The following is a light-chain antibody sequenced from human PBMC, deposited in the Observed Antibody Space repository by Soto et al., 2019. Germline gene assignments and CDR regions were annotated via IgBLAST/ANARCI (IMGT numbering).Light chain of an antibody. Sequence: EIVMTQSPATLSVSLGERATLSCRASRSVTNNLAWYQQKLGQAPRLLIYGASTRAAGIPARFSGSGSGTDFTLTISSLQSEDFAVYYCQQYGNSPQTFGQGTKVDIK. J-gene: IGKJ1*01. CDR3: QQYGNSPQT. V-gene: IGKV3-15*01. CDR1: RSVTNN. CDR2: GAS.